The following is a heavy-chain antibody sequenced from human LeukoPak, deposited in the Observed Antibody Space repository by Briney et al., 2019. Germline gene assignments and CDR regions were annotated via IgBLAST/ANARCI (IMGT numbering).Heavy chain of an antibody. CDR3: ARVLRSYYYGSGSLGDWFDP. Sequence: SETLSLTCAVYGGSFSGYYWSWIRQPPGKGLEWIGEINHSGSTNYNPSLKSRVTISVDTSKNQFSLKLSSVTAADTAVYYCARVLRSYYYGSGSLGDWFDPWGQGTLVTVSS. CDR2: INHSGST. V-gene: IGHV4-34*01. CDR1: GGSFSGYY. D-gene: IGHD3-10*01. J-gene: IGHJ5*02.